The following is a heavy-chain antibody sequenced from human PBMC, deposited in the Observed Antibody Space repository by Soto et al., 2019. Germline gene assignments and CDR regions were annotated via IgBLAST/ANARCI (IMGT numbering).Heavy chain of an antibody. Sequence: SSETLSLTCTVSGGSISSYYWSWIRQPPGKGLEWIGYIYYSGSTNYNPSLKSRVTISVDTSKNQFSLKLSSVTAADTAVYYCAGNNLYYYDSPDYWGQGTLVTVSS. D-gene: IGHD3-22*01. J-gene: IGHJ4*02. CDR2: IYYSGST. V-gene: IGHV4-59*01. CDR1: GGSISSYY. CDR3: AGNNLYYYDSPDY.